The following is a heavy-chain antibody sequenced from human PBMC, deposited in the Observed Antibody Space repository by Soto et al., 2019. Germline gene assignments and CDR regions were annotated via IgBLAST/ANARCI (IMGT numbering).Heavy chain of an antibody. CDR1: GFTFSSSC. J-gene: IGHJ4*02. D-gene: IGHD6-19*01. CDR2: INSDGSST. Sequence: EVQLVESGGGLVQPGGSLRLSCAASGFTFSSSCMHWVRQAPGKGLVWVSRINSDGSSTSYADSVKGRFTISRDNAKNTLYLQMNSLRAEDTAVYYCARGIAVAGPYYFDYWGQGTLVTVSS. CDR3: ARGIAVAGPYYFDY. V-gene: IGHV3-74*01.